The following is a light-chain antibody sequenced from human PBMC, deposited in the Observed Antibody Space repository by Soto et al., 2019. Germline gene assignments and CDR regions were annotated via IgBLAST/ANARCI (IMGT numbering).Light chain of an antibody. CDR1: QSVSSNY. V-gene: IGKV1-12*01. CDR2: AAS. Sequence: TQSPGTLYLSPGERATISCRASQSVSSNYLAWYQQKPGKAPKLLIYAASSLQSGVPSRFSGSGSGTDFTLTISSLQPEDFATYYCQQANSFPLTFGGGTKVDIK. CDR3: QQANSFPLT. J-gene: IGKJ4*01.